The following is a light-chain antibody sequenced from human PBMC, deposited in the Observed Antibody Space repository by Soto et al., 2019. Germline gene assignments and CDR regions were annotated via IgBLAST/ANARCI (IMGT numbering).Light chain of an antibody. CDR2: RND. J-gene: IGLJ1*01. CDR1: SSNIKTNY. V-gene: IGLV1-47*01. CDR3: ATWDETLSGHV. Sequence: QSVRTQPPSASGTPGQRVFISFSGSSSNIKTNYVHWYQQLPGMGPKLLIYRNDQRPSGVPDRFSGSKSGTSASLAISGLRSEDEAEYYCATWDETLSGHVFGTGTKVTVL.